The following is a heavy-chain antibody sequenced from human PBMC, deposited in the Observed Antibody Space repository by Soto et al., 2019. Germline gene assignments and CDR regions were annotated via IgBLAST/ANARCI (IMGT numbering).Heavy chain of an antibody. V-gene: IGHV4-59*12. Sequence: SETLSLTCTVSGGSISSYYWSWIRQPPGKGLEWIGYIYYSGSTNYNPSLKSRVTISVDTSKNQFSLKLSSVTAADTAVYYCARETRHYDILTGYYTPDNWFDPWGQGTLVTVSS. D-gene: IGHD3-9*01. CDR1: GGSISSYY. CDR3: ARETRHYDILTGYYTPDNWFDP. CDR2: IYYSGST. J-gene: IGHJ5*02.